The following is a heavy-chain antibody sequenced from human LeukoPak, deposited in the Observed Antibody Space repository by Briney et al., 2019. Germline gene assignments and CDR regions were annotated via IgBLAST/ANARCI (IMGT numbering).Heavy chain of an antibody. CDR3: ARESVYSGRYYAFDI. CDR2: IYYSGST. J-gene: IGHJ3*02. Sequence: PSETLSLTCTVSGGSISTYYWSWIRQPPGKGREWIGYIYYSGSTNYNPSLKSRVTISVDMSKNQFSLKLSSVTAADTAVYYCARESVYSGRYYAFDIWGQGTMVTVSS. V-gene: IGHV4-59*01. D-gene: IGHD1-26*01. CDR1: GGSISTYY.